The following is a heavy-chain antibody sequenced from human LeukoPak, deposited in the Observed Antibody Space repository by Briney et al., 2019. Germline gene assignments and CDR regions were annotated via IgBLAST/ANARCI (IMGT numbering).Heavy chain of an antibody. D-gene: IGHD2-2*01. Sequence: GGSLRLSCAASGFTFSSYGMSWVRQSPGKGLEWVSAISGSGGSTYYADSVKGRFTISRDNSKNTLYLQMNSLRAEDTAVYYCAGYCSTTSCYSSPNWFDPWGQGTLVTVSS. CDR3: AGYCSTTSCYSSPNWFDP. CDR1: GFTFSSYG. V-gene: IGHV3-23*01. J-gene: IGHJ5*02. CDR2: ISGSGGST.